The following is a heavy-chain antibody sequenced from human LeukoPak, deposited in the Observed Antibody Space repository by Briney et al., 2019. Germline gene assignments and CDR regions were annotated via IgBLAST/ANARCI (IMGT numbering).Heavy chain of an antibody. D-gene: IGHD1-26*01. V-gene: IGHV4-4*02. CDR3: SRESGPFCPLGY. CDR1: GGSISGTNW. Sequence: SGTLSLTCGVSGGSISGTNWWSWVRQPPGQGLEWIGEISLAGQTNYNPSLNGRVTMSLDKSSNQLSLHLTSVTAADTATYFCSRESGPFCPLGYWGQGTLVIVSS. J-gene: IGHJ4*02. CDR2: ISLAGQT.